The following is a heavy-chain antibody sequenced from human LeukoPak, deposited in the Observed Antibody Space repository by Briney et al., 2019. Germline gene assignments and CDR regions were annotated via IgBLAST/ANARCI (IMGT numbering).Heavy chain of an antibody. CDR3: ARDVFTISYYYYYMDV. D-gene: IGHD3-3*01. Sequence: GASVKVSCKASGYTFTSYGISWVRQAPGQGLEWMGWISAYNGNTNYAQKLQGRVTMTTDTSTSTAYMELRSLRSDDTAVYYCARDVFTISYYYYYMDVWGKGTTVTISS. V-gene: IGHV1-18*01. CDR1: GYTFTSYG. J-gene: IGHJ6*03. CDR2: ISAYNGNT.